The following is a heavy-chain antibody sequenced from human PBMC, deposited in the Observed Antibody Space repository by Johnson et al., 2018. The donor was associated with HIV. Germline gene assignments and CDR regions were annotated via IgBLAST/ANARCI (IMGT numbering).Heavy chain of an antibody. Sequence: MLLVESGGGLVQPGVSLRLSCAASGFTFSSYCMTWVRQAPGKGLEWVAIIYQDGSEKYYLDSVKGRFTISRDNSKNTLYLQMNSLRGDDTAVYYCAREKAWIQLWDDAFDVWGQGTVVSVSP. V-gene: IGHV3-7*01. CDR1: GFTFSSYC. J-gene: IGHJ3*01. D-gene: IGHD5-18*01. CDR2: IYQDGSEK. CDR3: AREKAWIQLWDDAFDV.